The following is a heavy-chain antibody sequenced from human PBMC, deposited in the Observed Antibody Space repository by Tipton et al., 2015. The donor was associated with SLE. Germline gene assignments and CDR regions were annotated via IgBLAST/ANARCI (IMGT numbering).Heavy chain of an antibody. Sequence: SLRLSCAASGFTFGDYYMSWIRQAPGKGLEWVSYISNTGSTMSYADSVKGRFTISRDNAKKSLYLQMNSLRAEDTAVYHCATIPNYKYDGSGATDVWGKGTTVTVSS. D-gene: IGHD3-22*01. CDR3: ATIPNYKYDGSGATDV. CDR2: ISNTGSTM. CDR1: GFTFGDYY. J-gene: IGHJ6*03. V-gene: IGHV3-11*04.